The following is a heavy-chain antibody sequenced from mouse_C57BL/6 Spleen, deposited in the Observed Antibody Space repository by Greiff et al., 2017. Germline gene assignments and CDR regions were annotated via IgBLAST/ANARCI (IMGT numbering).Heavy chain of an antibody. CDR3: ARYYGSSYDWYFNV. CDR2: IDPNSGGT. J-gene: IGHJ1*03. Sequence: QVQLPQPGAELVKPGASVKLSCKASGYTFTSYWMHWVKQRPGRGLEWIGRIDPNSGGTKYNEKFKSKATLNVDKPSSTAYMQLSSLTSEDTAVYYCARYYGSSYDWYFNVWGTGTTVTVSS. D-gene: IGHD1-1*01. CDR1: GYTFTSYW. V-gene: IGHV1-72*01.